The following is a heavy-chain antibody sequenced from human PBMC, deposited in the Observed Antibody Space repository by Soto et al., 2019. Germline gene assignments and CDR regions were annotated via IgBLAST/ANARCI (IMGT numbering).Heavy chain of an antibody. J-gene: IGHJ6*02. CDR3: ARHQYSSPHYYYYGMDV. Sequence: GESLKISCKGSGYTFTSYWIGWVRQMPGKGLEWMGIIYPGDSDTRYSPSFQGQVTISADKSISTAYLQWSSLKASDTAMYYCARHQYSSPHYYYYGMDVWGQGTTVTVSS. CDR1: GYTFTSYW. CDR2: IYPGDSDT. V-gene: IGHV5-51*01. D-gene: IGHD6-6*01.